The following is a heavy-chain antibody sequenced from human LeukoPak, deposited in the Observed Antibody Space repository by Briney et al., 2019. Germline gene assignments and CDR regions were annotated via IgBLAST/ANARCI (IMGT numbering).Heavy chain of an antibody. Sequence: PSETLSLTCTVSGGSISSYYWSWIRQPPGKGLEWIGYIYYSGSTNYNPSLNSRVTISVDTSKNQFSLKLSSVTAADTAVYYCARGYYDSSGYIGYWGQGTPVTVSS. CDR1: GGSISSYY. CDR2: IYYSGST. D-gene: IGHD3-22*01. J-gene: IGHJ4*01. CDR3: ARGYYDSSGYIGY. V-gene: IGHV4-59*01.